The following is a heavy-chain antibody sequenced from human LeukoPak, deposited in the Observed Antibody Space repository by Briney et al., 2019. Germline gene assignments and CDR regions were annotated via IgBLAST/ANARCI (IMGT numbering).Heavy chain of an antibody. V-gene: IGHV4-38-2*02. CDR3: ARGLAAAGTN. D-gene: IGHD6-13*01. CDR2: IYHSGST. J-gene: IGHJ4*02. CDR1: GYSISSGYY. Sequence: SETLSLTCTVSGYSISSGYYWGWIRQPPGKGLEWIGSIYHSGSTYYNPSLKSRVTISVDTSKNQFSLKLSSVTAADTAVYYCARGLAAAGTNWGQGTLVTVSS.